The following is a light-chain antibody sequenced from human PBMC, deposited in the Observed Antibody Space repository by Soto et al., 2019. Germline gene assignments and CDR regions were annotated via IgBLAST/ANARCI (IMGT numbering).Light chain of an antibody. CDR2: GSS. CDR1: RSVSDN. J-gene: IGKJ2*01. CDR3: QQYINWPT. Sequence: EIVMTQSPATLSVSPGERVTLSCRASRSVSDNLAWYQHKPGQAPRLLMYGSSTRVPGMPARFRGSGSGTEFTLTITSLQSEDFAVYCCQQYINWPTFGQGTKLEIK. V-gene: IGKV3-15*01.